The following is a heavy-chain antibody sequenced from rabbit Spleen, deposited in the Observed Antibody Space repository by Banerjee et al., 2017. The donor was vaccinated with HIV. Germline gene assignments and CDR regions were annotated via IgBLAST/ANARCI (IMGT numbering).Heavy chain of an antibody. D-gene: IGHD1-1*01. CDR3: ARDLTSVVGWNFSL. CDR1: GFSFSNKAV. CDR2: INAVTGKA. Sequence: LEESGGGLVQPEGSLALTCKASGFSFSNKAVMCWVRQAPGKGLQWIACINAVTGKAVYATWAKGRFTFSKTSSTTVTLQMTSLTAADTATYFCARDLTSVVGWNFSLWGQGTLVTVS. J-gene: IGHJ4*01. V-gene: IGHV1S45*01.